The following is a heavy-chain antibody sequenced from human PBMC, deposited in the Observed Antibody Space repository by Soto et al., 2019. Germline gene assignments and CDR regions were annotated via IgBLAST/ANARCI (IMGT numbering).Heavy chain of an antibody. Sequence: GGSLRLSCAASGFTFNRHPLHWVRQAPGKGLEWVAVISHDGNNKYYADSVKGRFTISRDNSMNMLYLQMHGLRTEDTAIFYRGRASGHIYATLHGPFDHWGQGALVTVSS. J-gene: IGHJ4*02. CDR2: ISHDGNNK. D-gene: IGHD2-8*01. V-gene: IGHV3-30-3*01. CDR3: GRASGHIYATLHGPFDH. CDR1: GFTFNRHP.